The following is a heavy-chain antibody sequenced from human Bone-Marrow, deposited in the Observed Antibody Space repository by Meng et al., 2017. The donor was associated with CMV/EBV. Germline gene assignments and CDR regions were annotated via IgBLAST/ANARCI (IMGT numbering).Heavy chain of an antibody. CDR2: IKQDGSEK. J-gene: IGHJ6*02. CDR1: GFTFSNYW. D-gene: IGHD6-6*01. Sequence: GESLKISCAASGFTFSNYWMSWVRQAPGKGLEWVANIKQDGSEKYYVDSVKGRFTISRDNAKNSLYLQMNSLRAEDTAVYYCARDQRIAGRTKYYYYYGMDVWGQGTTVTVSS. CDR3: ARDQRIAGRTKYYYYYGMDV. V-gene: IGHV3-7*01.